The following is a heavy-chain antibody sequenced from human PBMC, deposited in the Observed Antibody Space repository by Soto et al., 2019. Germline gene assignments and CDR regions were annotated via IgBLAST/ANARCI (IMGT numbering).Heavy chain of an antibody. CDR1: GYTFTNYD. CDR2: INAGNGNT. J-gene: IGHJ6*02. CDR3: ARADSNYYYYYGMDV. D-gene: IGHD6-13*01. V-gene: IGHV1-3*01. Sequence: GASVKVSCKASGYTFTNYDMHWVRQAPEQRLEWMGWINAGNGNTKYSQKFQGRVTITRDTSASTAYMELSSLRSEDTAVYYCARADSNYYYYYGMDVWGQGTTVTVSS.